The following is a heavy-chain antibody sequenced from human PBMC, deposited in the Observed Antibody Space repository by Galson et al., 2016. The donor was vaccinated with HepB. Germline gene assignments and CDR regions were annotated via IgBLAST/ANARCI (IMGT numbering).Heavy chain of an antibody. CDR1: GFTFSTYG. CDR2: IWYDGSNE. CDR3: ARELGGEWELREYFDY. D-gene: IGHD1-26*01. J-gene: IGHJ4*02. V-gene: IGHV3-33*01. Sequence: SLRLSCAASGFTFSTYGMHWVRQAPGKGLEWVSVIWYDGSNEYYADSVRGRFTIPRDNSKNTLYLQMNSLRADGTAVYYCARELGGEWELREYFDYWGQGVLVTVSS.